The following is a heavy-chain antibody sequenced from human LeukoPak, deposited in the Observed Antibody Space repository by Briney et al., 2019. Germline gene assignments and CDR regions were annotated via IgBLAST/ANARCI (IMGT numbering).Heavy chain of an antibody. Sequence: GGSLRLSCAASGFTFSSYGMHWVRQAPGKGLEWVAVIWYDGSNKYYADSVKGRFTISRDNSKNTLYLQMNSPRAEDTAVYYCAKSYGMVATNTFDYWGQGTLSPSPQ. CDR3: AKSYGMVATNTFDY. D-gene: IGHD5-12*01. CDR2: IWYDGSNK. CDR1: GFTFSSYG. V-gene: IGHV3-33*06. J-gene: IGHJ4*02.